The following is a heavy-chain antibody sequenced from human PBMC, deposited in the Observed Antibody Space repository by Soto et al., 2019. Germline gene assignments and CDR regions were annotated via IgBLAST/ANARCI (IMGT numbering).Heavy chain of an antibody. CDR1: GYIFTTYG. CDR3: SRGRYGEY. J-gene: IGHJ4*02. D-gene: IGHD3-10*01. CDR2: ISAHNVNT. V-gene: IGHV1-18*01. Sequence: QVHLVQAGAEVKKPGASVKVSCKGSGYIFTTYGITWVRQAPGQGLEWMGWISAHNVNTNYAQKLKGRVTVTRDTSTSTAYMELRNLRSDDTAVYYCSRGRYGEYWGQGALVTVSS.